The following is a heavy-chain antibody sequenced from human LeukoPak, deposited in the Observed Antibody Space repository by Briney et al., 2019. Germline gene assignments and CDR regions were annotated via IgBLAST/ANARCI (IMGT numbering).Heavy chain of an antibody. CDR3: ARTIRAATGNDY. D-gene: IGHD6-13*01. CDR2: INTDGMTT. CDR1: GFTFSSYG. J-gene: IGHJ4*02. V-gene: IGHV3-74*01. Sequence: GGSLRLSCAASGFTFSSYGMHWVRQAPGKGLVWVARINTDGMTTNYADSVNGRFTISRDNAKNTIYLQMNSLRAEDTALYFCARTIRAATGNDYWGQGTLVTVSS.